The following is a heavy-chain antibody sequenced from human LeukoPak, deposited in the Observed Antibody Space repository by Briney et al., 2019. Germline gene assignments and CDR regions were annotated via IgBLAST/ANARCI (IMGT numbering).Heavy chain of an antibody. Sequence: GRSLRLSCAASGFTFSSYAMHWVRQAPGKGLEWVAVISYDGSNKYYADSVKGRFTISRDNSKNTLYLQMNSLRAEDTAVYYCARDHGGTTMFVDAFDIWGQGTMVTVSS. CDR1: GFTFSSYA. D-gene: IGHD3-3*01. V-gene: IGHV3-30*04. CDR3: ARDHGGTTMFVDAFDI. CDR2: ISYDGSNK. J-gene: IGHJ3*02.